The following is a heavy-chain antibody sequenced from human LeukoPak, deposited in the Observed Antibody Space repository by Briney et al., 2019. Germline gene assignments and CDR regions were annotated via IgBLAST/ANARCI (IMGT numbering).Heavy chain of an antibody. J-gene: IGHJ4*02. CDR2: FYNSGSS. CDR1: GVSISSFY. Sequence: SETLSLTCSVPGVSISSFYWTWIRQVPGKGLEWIGYFYNSGSSDYNPSLKSRATFSEDTFKNHFSLSLSAVPAADTAVYYCASPGPYYSETSGYLVFWGQGILVTVSS. CDR3: ASPGPYYSETSGYLVF. D-gene: IGHD3-22*01. V-gene: IGHV4-59*01.